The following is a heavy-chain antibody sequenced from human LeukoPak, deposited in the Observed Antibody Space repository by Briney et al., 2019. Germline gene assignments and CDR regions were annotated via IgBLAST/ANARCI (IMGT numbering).Heavy chain of an antibody. CDR1: GFTFSSYE. CDR3: ARDSVVPAAVPDY. D-gene: IGHD2-2*01. CDR2: ISSSGSTI. V-gene: IGHV3-48*03. Sequence: GGSLRLSCAASGFTFSSYEMNWVRQAPGKGLEWVSYISSSGSTIYYADSVKGRFTISRDNAKNSLYLQMNSLRAEDTAVYYCARDSVVPAAVPDYWGQGTLVTVSS. J-gene: IGHJ4*02.